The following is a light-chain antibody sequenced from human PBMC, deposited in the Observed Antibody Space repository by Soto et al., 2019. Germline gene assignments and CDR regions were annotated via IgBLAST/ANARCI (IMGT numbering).Light chain of an antibody. CDR1: LSVSSY. J-gene: IGKJ5*01. CDR3: QQRQYLPPIP. CDR2: DAS. Sequence: VVTQSPPTLSLSPGETATLSCRTSLSVSSYLAWYQQKPGQAPRLLIYDASKRATGIPARFTGSGSGTDFKLTISPLEPEDFAVYYCQQRQYLPPIPVGQGTRLEI. V-gene: IGKV3-11*01.